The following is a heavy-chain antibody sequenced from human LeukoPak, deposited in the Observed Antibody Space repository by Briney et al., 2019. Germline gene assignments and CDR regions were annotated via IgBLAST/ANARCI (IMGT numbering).Heavy chain of an antibody. V-gene: IGHV3-11*01. D-gene: IGHD1-26*01. Sequence: RGSLRLSCAASGFTFSDYYMSWIRQAPGKGLEWVSYISSSGSTIYYADSVKGRFTISRDNAKNSLYLQMNSLRAEDTAVYYCARDRDLMLNSGSYSSDYWGQGTLVTVSS. J-gene: IGHJ4*02. CDR1: GFTFSDYY. CDR2: ISSSGSTI. CDR3: ARDRDLMLNSGSYSSDY.